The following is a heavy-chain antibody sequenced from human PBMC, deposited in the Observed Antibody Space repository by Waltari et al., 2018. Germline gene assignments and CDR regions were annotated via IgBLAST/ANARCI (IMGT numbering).Heavy chain of an antibody. CDR1: GGTFSSYA. CDR3: ALNSGSYDPFDY. J-gene: IGHJ4*02. Sequence: QVQLVQSGAEVKKPGSSVKVSCKASGGTFSSYAISWVRQAPGQGLEWMGRIIPIFGTANYAQKCHGRVTIPADKSTSTAYMELSSLRSEDTAVYYCALNSGSYDPFDYWGQGTLVTVSS. V-gene: IGHV1-69*08. D-gene: IGHD3-16*01. CDR2: IIPIFGTA.